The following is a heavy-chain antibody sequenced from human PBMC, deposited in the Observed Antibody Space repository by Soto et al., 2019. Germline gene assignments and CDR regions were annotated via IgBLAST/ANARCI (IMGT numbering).Heavy chain of an antibody. CDR1: GFTFSSYG. CDR3: ARDIGDQTSRWTDAFDI. Sequence: PVGSLRLSCAASGFTFSSYGMHWVRQAPGKGLEWVAVIWYDGTNKYYVDSVKGRFTISKDNSKNTLYLQMNSLRAEDTAIYYCARDIGDQTSRWTDAFDIWGQRTMLTVSS. CDR2: IWYDGTNK. D-gene: IGHD6-13*01. J-gene: IGHJ3*02. V-gene: IGHV3-33*01.